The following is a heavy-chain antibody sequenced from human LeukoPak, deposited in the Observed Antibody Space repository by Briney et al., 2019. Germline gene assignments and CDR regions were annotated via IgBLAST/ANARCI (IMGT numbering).Heavy chain of an antibody. Sequence: GGSLRLSCVASGFSLRAYAMHWVRQARGKGLEWVSHINADGGRTYYADAVKGRFTISRDNSKDSLYLQMTGLRAEDSAVYYCATWAFYHDLDVWGRGTTVTVSS. CDR3: ATWAFYHDLDV. V-gene: IGHV3-43*02. CDR1: GFSLRAYA. D-gene: IGHD3-3*01. CDR2: INADGGRT. J-gene: IGHJ6*02.